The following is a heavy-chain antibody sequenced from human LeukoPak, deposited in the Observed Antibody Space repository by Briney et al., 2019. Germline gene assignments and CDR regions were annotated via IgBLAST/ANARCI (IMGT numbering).Heavy chain of an antibody. D-gene: IGHD3-22*01. CDR3: ARDVPRSGYYRY. CDR1: GYTFTSYA. Sequence: GASVKVSCKASGYTFTSYAMHWVRQAPGQRLEWMGWINAGNGNTKYSQKFQGRVTITRDTSASTAYMELSSLRSEDTAVYYCARDVPRSGYYRYWGQGTLVTVSS. J-gene: IGHJ4*02. CDR2: INAGNGNT. V-gene: IGHV1-3*01.